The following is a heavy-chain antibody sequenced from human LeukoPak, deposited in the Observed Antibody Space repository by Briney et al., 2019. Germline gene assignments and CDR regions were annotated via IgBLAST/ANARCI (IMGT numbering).Heavy chain of an antibody. CDR2: IYTSGTT. V-gene: IGHV4-59*10. Sequence: PSETLSLTCAVYGGSFSGYYWNWIRQPAGKGLEWIGRIYTSGTTNYNPSLKSRVSMSVDTSKNQFSLKLSPVTAADTAVYYCARGKVVAGTPGQNSWDHWGQGTLVTVSS. J-gene: IGHJ4*02. D-gene: IGHD6-19*01. CDR3: ARGKVVAGTPGQNSWDH. CDR1: GGSFSGYY.